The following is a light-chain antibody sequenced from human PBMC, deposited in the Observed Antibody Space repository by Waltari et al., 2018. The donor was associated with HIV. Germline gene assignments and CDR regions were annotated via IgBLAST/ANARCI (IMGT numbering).Light chain of an antibody. CDR3: CSFAGSNTLV. J-gene: IGLJ2*01. CDR1: SRDVGGHDY. V-gene: IGLV2-11*01. Sequence: QSALTQPRSVSGSPGQSVTISCTGTSRDVGGHDYVSWYQQRPGKAPQLMIYEVTERPSGVPDRFSGSKSANTASLTISGLQAEDEADYYCCSFAGSNTLVFGGGTELTVL. CDR2: EVT.